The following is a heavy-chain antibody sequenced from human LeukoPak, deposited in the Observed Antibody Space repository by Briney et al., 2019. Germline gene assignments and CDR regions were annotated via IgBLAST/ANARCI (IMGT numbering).Heavy chain of an antibody. J-gene: IGHJ4*02. CDR1: GFIFSDYY. Sequence: GGSLRLSRAASGFIFSDYYMTWIRQAPGKGLEWLSYISGSGSDTNYADSVKGRFTTSRDNAKNSLYLQMNSLRAEDTAVYYCARVGSIAAAGTPDYWGQGTLVTVSS. D-gene: IGHD6-13*01. CDR3: ARVGSIAAAGTPDY. CDR2: ISGSGSDT. V-gene: IGHV3-11*06.